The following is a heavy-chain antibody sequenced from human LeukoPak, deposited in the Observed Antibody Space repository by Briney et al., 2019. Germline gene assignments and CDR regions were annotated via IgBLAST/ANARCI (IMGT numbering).Heavy chain of an antibody. Sequence: GGSLRLSCAASGFTFSSYWMHWVRQAPGNGLVWVARINSDGRSTSYADSVKGRFTIPRDNSKNTLYLQMNSLRAEDTAVYYCAKGPIQLWTSDYYYYMDVWGKGTTVTISS. CDR2: INSDGRST. D-gene: IGHD5-18*01. CDR1: GFTFSSYW. V-gene: IGHV3-74*01. CDR3: AKGPIQLWTSDYYYYMDV. J-gene: IGHJ6*03.